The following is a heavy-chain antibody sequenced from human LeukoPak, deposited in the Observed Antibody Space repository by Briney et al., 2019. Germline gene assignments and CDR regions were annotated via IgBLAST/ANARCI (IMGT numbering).Heavy chain of an antibody. J-gene: IGHJ4*02. V-gene: IGHV3-11*01. CDR2: ISSSGSTI. D-gene: IGHD6-19*01. CDR3: ARDPGIAVAGTGVDY. Sequence: GGSLRLSCAASGFTFSDYYMSWIRQAPGKGLEWVSYISSSGSTIYYADSVKGRFTISRDNSKNTLYLQMNSLRAEDTAVYYCARDPGIAVAGTGVDYWGQGTLVTVSS. CDR1: GFTFSDYY.